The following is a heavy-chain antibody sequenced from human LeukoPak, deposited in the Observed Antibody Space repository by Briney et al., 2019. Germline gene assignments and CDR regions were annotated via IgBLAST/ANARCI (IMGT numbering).Heavy chain of an antibody. V-gene: IGHV3-48*02. D-gene: IGHD6-19*01. CDR1: GFTFSSYS. Sequence: GGSLRLSCAASGFTFSSYSMIWVRQAPGKGLEWLSHITSSSTTIHYADSVKGRFTISRDNAKNSLFLQMNSLRDEDTAVYYCVRNLAVAGTCFDSWGQGTLVTVSS. CDR2: ITSSSTTI. CDR3: VRNLAVAGTCFDS. J-gene: IGHJ4*02.